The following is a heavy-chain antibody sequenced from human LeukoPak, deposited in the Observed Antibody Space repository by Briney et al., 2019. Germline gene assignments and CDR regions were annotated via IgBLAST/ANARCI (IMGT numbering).Heavy chain of an antibody. J-gene: IGHJ4*02. D-gene: IGHD3-22*01. CDR3: ARGPIVGVPTPSFDT. V-gene: IGHV4-39*06. CDR1: DGTFTSGNYY. CDR2: IYYSGNT. Sequence: SETLSLTCTVSDGTFTSGNYYWGWIRQPPGKGLEWIATIYYSGNTIYTPSVKSRLAISRDTSTDQFTLRLSSVTAADTAVYYCARGPIVGVPTPSFDTWGQGILVTASS.